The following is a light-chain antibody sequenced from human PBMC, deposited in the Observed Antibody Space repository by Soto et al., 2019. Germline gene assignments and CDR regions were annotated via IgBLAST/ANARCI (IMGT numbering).Light chain of an antibody. V-gene: IGKV3-15*01. CDR2: GAS. CDR1: QSVSSN. CDR3: QQYYNWPQT. J-gene: IGKJ1*01. Sequence: EIVMTQSPATLSVSPGERATLSCRASQSVSSNLAWYQHKPGQAPRLLVYGASTRASGIPDRFSGSGSGTEFTLSISSLQSEDFAVYYCQQYYNWPQTFGQGTKVDIK.